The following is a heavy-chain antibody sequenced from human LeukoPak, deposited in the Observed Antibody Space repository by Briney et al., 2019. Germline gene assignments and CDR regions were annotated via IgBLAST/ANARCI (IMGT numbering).Heavy chain of an antibody. J-gene: IGHJ5*02. D-gene: IGHD4-17*01. Sequence: PGGSLRLSCAASGFTFSDYYMSWIRQAPGKGLEWVSYISSSGSTIYYADSVKGRFTISRDNAKNSLYLQMNSLRAEDTAVYYCARYGDHSLAHWFDPWGQGTLVTVSS. CDR3: ARYGDHSLAHWFDP. CDR2: ISSSGSTI. V-gene: IGHV3-11*04. CDR1: GFTFSDYY.